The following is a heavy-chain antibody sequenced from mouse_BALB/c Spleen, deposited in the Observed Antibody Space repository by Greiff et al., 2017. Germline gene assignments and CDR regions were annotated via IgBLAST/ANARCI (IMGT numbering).Heavy chain of an antibody. Sequence: VQLQQSGAELARPGASVKLSCKASGYTFTSYWMQWVKQRPGQGLEWIGAIYPGDGDTRYTQKFKGKATLTADKSSSTAYMQLSILASEDSAVYYCARSGSSYAWFAYWGQGTLVTVSA. J-gene: IGHJ3*01. CDR1: GYTFTSYW. CDR3: ARSGSSYAWFAY. D-gene: IGHD1-1*01. CDR2: IYPGDGDT. V-gene: IGHV1-87*01.